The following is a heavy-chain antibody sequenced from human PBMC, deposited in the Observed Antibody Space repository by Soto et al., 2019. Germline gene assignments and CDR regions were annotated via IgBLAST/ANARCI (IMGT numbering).Heavy chain of an antibody. D-gene: IGHD3-16*02. CDR1: GASMRSYY. Sequence: QVQLQESGPGLVKPSETLSLTCTVSGASMRSYYWSWIRQPPGKGLDWIGNSYYSGTTNYNPSLKSRVTISVGTSKHQFSLKLSSVTAADTAVYYCARGEDYVWGSYRQSYVDYWGQGTLVTVSS. CDR3: ARGEDYVWGSYRQSYVDY. J-gene: IGHJ4*02. CDR2: SYYSGTT. V-gene: IGHV4-59*01.